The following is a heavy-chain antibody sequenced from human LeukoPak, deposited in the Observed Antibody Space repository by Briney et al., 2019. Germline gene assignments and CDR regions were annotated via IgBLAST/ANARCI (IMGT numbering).Heavy chain of an antibody. Sequence: GGSLRLSCAASGFTFDDYAMHWVRQAPGKGLEWVSGISWNSGSIGYADSVKGRFTISRDNAKNSLYLQMNSLRAEDMALYYCAKASRGGSSDYFDYWGQGTLVTVSS. CDR3: AKASRGGSSDYFDY. D-gene: IGHD6-6*01. CDR2: ISWNSGSI. J-gene: IGHJ4*02. CDR1: GFTFDDYA. V-gene: IGHV3-9*03.